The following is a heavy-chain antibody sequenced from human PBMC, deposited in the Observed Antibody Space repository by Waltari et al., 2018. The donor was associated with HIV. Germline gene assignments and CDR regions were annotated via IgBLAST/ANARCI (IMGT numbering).Heavy chain of an antibody. D-gene: IGHD1-20*01. Sequence: QVQLVQSGAEVRHLWASVKVSCKAAGDTFTGYYIHWVRQAPGQGLEWMGCINPNSGGTNYAQKFQGRVTMTRDTSTSTSYMELNRLRSDDTAVYYCARGIRLVWGQGTLVTVSS. V-gene: IGHV1-2*02. J-gene: IGHJ4*02. CDR2: INPNSGGT. CDR1: GDTFTGYY. CDR3: ARGIRLV.